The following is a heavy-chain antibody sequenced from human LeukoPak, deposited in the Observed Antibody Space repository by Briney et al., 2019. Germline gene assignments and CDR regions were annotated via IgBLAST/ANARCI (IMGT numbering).Heavy chain of an antibody. J-gene: IGHJ4*02. CDR1: GGSISSYY. V-gene: IGHV4-59*01. Sequence: SETLSLTCTVSGGSISSYYWSWIRQPPGKGLEWIGYIYYSGSTNYNPSLKSRVTISVDASKNQFSLKLSSVTAADTAVYYCASHEYSYGGIQLDYWGQGTLVTVSS. D-gene: IGHD5-18*01. CDR3: ASHEYSYGGIQLDY. CDR2: IYYSGST.